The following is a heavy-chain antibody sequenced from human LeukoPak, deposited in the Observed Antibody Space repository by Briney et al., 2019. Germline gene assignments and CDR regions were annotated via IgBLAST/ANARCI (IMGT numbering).Heavy chain of an antibody. J-gene: IGHJ6*02. V-gene: IGHV3-30-3*01. CDR3: ARAYGMDV. CDR1: GFTFSSYA. Sequence: GGSLRLSCAASGFTFSSYAMHWVRQAPGKGLEWVAVISYDGSNKYYADSVKGRFTISRDNSKNTLYLQMNSLRAEDTAVYYCARAYGMDVWGQGTTVTVSS. CDR2: ISYDGSNK.